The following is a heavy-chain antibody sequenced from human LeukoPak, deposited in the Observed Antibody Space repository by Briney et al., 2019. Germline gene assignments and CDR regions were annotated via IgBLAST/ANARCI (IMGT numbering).Heavy chain of an antibody. J-gene: IGHJ4*02. Sequence: ASVKVSCKASGYTFTSYVISWVRQAPGQGLEWMGWISAYNGNTNYAQKLQGRVTMTTDTSTSTAYMELRSLRSDDTAVYYCARLRYYYDSSGPAPFDYWGQGTLVTISS. CDR1: GYTFTSYV. CDR2: ISAYNGNT. D-gene: IGHD3-22*01. V-gene: IGHV1-18*01. CDR3: ARLRYYYDSSGPAPFDY.